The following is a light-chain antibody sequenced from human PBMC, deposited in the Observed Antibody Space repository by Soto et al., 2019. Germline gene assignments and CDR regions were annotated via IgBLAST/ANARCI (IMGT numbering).Light chain of an antibody. J-gene: IGKJ2*01. Sequence: EIGLTQSPRTLSLSPGERATLSCRASQSVISSSLAWYQQKPGRAPRLLIYGASSRATGIPDRFSGSVSGTDFTLTIRRLEPEHFAVYYCQQYDSSPVTFGQGTKLEIK. CDR1: QSVISSS. CDR2: GAS. CDR3: QQYDSSPVT. V-gene: IGKV3-20*01.